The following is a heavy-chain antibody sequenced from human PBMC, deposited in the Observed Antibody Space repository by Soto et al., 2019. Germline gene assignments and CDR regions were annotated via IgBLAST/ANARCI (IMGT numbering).Heavy chain of an antibody. J-gene: IGHJ4*02. V-gene: IGHV4-61*01. Sequence: QVQLQESGPGLVKPSETLSLTCTVSGGSVSTATYYWNWIRQPPGKGLEWIGYIHYSGSTNYNPSLKSRVTISVDTSKNQFSLKLSSVTAADAAVYYCASGAWLVERYWGQGTLVTVSS. CDR3: ASGAWLVERY. D-gene: IGHD6-19*01. CDR1: GGSVSTATYY. CDR2: IHYSGST.